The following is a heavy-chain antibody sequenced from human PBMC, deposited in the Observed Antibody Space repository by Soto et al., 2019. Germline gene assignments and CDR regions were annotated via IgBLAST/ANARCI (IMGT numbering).Heavy chain of an antibody. CDR1: GGSIISHY. V-gene: IGHV4-59*11. CDR2: IHYTGST. CDR3: ARGGWSLNF. Sequence: QVQLQESGPGLVKPSETLSLTCSVSGGSIISHYWSWIRQPPGKGLEWIGYIHYTGSTDYNPSLKSRLTISLDTSKNQFSLKLSSVTAADTAVYYCARGGWSLNFWGQGTLVTVSS. J-gene: IGHJ4*02. D-gene: IGHD6-19*01.